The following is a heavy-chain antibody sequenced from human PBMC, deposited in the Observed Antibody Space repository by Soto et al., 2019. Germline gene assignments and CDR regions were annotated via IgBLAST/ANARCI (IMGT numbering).Heavy chain of an antibody. J-gene: IGHJ4*02. V-gene: IGHV3-30*03. CDR1: GFTFTSYC. D-gene: IGHD5-18*01. CDR3: VSDRGYGHASVPYS. Sequence: QAHLVESGGGVVQPGRSLRLSFAASGFTFTSYCMHWVRQAPGTRLEWVAVISYDGGLQHYADSVKGRFTISRDNSKNMVLLQMNSLRAEDTAVYYCVSDRGYGHASVPYSWGQGTLVSVSS. CDR2: ISYDGGLQ.